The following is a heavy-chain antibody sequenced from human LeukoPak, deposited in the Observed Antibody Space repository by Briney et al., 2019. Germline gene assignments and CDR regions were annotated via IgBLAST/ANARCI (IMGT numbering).Heavy chain of an antibody. V-gene: IGHV4-59*08. Sequence: SETLSLTCSVSGGSISTHYYNWIRQSPGKGLEWIGRISYSGSTNYNPSLQSRVTISIATSKNPFSLRLTSVTAADTAVYYCAKRGVEMSAVRPDNWLDPWGQGTLVTVSS. CDR2: ISYSGST. CDR1: GGSISTHY. CDR3: AKRGVEMSAVRPDNWLDP. J-gene: IGHJ5*02. D-gene: IGHD5-24*01.